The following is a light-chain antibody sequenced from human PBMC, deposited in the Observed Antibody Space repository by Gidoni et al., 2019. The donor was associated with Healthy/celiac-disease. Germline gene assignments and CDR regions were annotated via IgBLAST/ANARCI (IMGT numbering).Light chain of an antibody. V-gene: IGLV2-8*01. Sequence: QSALTQPTSASGSPGQSVTISCTGTSSDVGGYNYVSWYQQHPGKAPKLMIYEVSKRPSGVPDRFSGSKSGNTASLTVSGLQAEDEAGYYCSSYAGSNKGVFGGGTKLTVL. CDR1: SSDVGGYNY. J-gene: IGLJ2*01. CDR3: SSYAGSNKGV. CDR2: EVS.